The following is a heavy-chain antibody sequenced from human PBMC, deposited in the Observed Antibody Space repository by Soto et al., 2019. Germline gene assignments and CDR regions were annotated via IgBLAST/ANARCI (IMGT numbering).Heavy chain of an antibody. CDR2: IYYSGST. CDR1: GGSISSYY. CDR3: ASHYYDSSGYYTAFEH. D-gene: IGHD3-22*01. J-gene: IGHJ5*02. Sequence: SETLSLTCTVSGGSISSYYWSWIRQPPGKGLEWIGYIYYSGSTNYNPSLKSRVTISVDTSKNQFSLKLSSVTAADKAVYYCASHYYDSSGYYTAFEHWGQGTLVTVSS. V-gene: IGHV4-59*01.